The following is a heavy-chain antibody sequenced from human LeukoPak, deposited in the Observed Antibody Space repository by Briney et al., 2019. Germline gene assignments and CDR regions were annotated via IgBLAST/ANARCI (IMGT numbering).Heavy chain of an antibody. CDR1: GYIFTSYG. CDR2: ISAYNGNT. Sequence: ASVKVSCKASGYIFTSYGISWVRQAPGQGLEWMGWISAYNGNTNYAQKLQGRVTMTTDTSTSTAYMELRSLRSDDTAVYYCARVSKYCSGGSCYFLTPPDYWGQGTLVTVSS. V-gene: IGHV1-18*01. D-gene: IGHD2-15*01. CDR3: ARVSKYCSGGSCYFLTPPDY. J-gene: IGHJ4*02.